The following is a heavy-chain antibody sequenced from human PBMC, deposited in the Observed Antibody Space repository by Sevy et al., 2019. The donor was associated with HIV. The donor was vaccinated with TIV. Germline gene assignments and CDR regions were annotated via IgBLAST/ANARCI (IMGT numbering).Heavy chain of an antibody. J-gene: IGHJ5*02. CDR1: EFTFSSYA. V-gene: IGHV3-30-3*01. CDR2: ISYDGTNK. D-gene: IGHD4-17*01. Sequence: GGSLRLSCAASEFTFSSYAMHWVRQAPGKGLEWVAVISYDGTNKYYADSVKGRFTISRDNSKKILYVQMNSLRGEDTAVYYCARDQHDYAGNVRTGWFDPWGQGTLVTVSS. CDR3: ARDQHDYAGNVRTGWFDP.